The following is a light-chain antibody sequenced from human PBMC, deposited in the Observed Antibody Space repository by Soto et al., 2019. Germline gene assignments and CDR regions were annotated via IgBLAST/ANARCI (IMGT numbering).Light chain of an antibody. CDR2: DAS. CDR1: QSISIW. J-gene: IGKJ1*01. V-gene: IGKV1-5*01. Sequence: DIQMTQSPSTLSASVGDRVTITCLASQSISIWLAWYRQRPGKAPEVLVWDASSLQRGVPSRFSGSGSGTEFTPTISSLQPDDFATYYCQQYNGYSTWTFGQGTKVDIK. CDR3: QQYNGYSTWT.